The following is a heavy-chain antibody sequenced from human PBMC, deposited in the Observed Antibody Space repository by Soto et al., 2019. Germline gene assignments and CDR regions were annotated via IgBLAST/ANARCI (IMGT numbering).Heavy chain of an antibody. CDR3: ARRYGGNFDY. J-gene: IGHJ4*02. CDR1: GGSISSTNW. Sequence: SETLSLTCVVSGGSISSTNWWTWVRQPPGKRLEWIGDIYHSWSPTYSPSLRGRATISVDTSKNQFSLKLSSVTAADTAVYYCARRYGGNFDYWGQGTLVTVSS. V-gene: IGHV4-4*02. D-gene: IGHD1-26*01. CDR2: IYHSWSP.